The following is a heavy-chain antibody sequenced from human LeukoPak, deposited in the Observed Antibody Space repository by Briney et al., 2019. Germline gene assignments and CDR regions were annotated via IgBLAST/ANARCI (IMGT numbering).Heavy chain of an antibody. D-gene: IGHD5-24*01. Sequence: TGGSLRLSCAASGFTFSSYWMHWVRQAPGKGLVWVSRINDDGSSTSYADSVKGRFTISRDNAKNTLSLQMNSLSAEDTAVYYCARTFLSGDGYKVGYFDYWGQGTLVTVSS. CDR3: ARTFLSGDGYKVGYFDY. V-gene: IGHV3-74*01. J-gene: IGHJ4*02. CDR2: INDDGSST. CDR1: GFTFSSYW.